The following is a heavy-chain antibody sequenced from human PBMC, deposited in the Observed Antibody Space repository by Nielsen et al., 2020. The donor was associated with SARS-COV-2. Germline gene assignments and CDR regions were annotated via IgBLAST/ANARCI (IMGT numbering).Heavy chain of an antibody. Sequence: SETLFLTCAVSGDSVSSHDWWPWVRQSPGKGLEWIGEVSHSGSTYYNPSLESRVTISVDTSKNQFSLKLSSVTAADTAVYYCARHFDWFDPWGQGTLVTVSS. CDR2: VSHSGST. V-gene: IGHV4-4*02. CDR1: GDSVSSHDW. D-gene: IGHD3-3*02. J-gene: IGHJ5*02. CDR3: ARHFDWFDP.